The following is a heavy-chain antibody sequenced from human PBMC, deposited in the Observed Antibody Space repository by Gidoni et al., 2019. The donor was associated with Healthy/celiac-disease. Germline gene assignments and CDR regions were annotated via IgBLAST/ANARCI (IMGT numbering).Heavy chain of an antibody. CDR2: INAGNGNT. Sequence: QVQLVQSGAEVKKPGASVKVSCKASGYTFTSYAMHWVRQAPGQRLEWMGWINAGNGNTKYSQKFQGRVTITRDTSASTAYMELSSLRSEDTAVYYCARVTAALYYYYYGMDVWGQGTTVTVSS. V-gene: IGHV1-3*01. J-gene: IGHJ6*02. CDR1: GYTFTSYA. CDR3: ARVTAALYYYYYGMDV. D-gene: IGHD6-13*01.